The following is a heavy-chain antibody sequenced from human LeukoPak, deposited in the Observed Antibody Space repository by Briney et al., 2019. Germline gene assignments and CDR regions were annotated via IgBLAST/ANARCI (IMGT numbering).Heavy chain of an antibody. D-gene: IGHD3-22*01. V-gene: IGHV1-69*05. CDR1: GGTFSSYA. CDR2: VIPIFGTA. Sequence: ASVKVSRKASGGTFSSYAISWVRQAPGQGLEWMGRVIPIFGTANYAQKFQGRVTITTDESTSTAYMELSSLRSEDTAVYYCARAHDSSGDYYVGYFQYWGQGTLVTVSS. CDR3: ARAHDSSGDYYVGYFQY. J-gene: IGHJ1*01.